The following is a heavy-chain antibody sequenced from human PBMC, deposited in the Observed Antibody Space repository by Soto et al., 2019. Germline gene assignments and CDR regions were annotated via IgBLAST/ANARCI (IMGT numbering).Heavy chain of an antibody. V-gene: IGHV4-59*01. CDR2: IYYSGST. Sequence: SETLSLTCTVSGGSISSYYWSWIRQPPGKGLEWIGYIYYSGSTNYNPSLRSRVTISVDTSKNQFSLKLSSVTAADTAVYYCAREVGALDYWGQGTLVTVSS. D-gene: IGHD1-26*01. J-gene: IGHJ4*02. CDR1: GGSISSYY. CDR3: AREVGALDY.